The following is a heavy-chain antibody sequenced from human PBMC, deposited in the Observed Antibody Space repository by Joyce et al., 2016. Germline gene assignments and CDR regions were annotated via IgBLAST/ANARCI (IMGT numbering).Heavy chain of an antibody. V-gene: IGHV3-30*18. J-gene: IGHJ4*02. CDR2: ISKDGKNK. Sequence: QAQLVESGGGVVQPGRSLRLSCAVAGFTFRSYGMHWVRQAPGKCVEWVAVISKDGKNKNYADSAKCRFTVSRDNSKKSLSLQMNSLRPEDTAVYYGAKDRETSAVLDFWGQGTPVTVSS. CDR1: GFTFRSYG. D-gene: IGHD6-25*01. CDR3: AKDRETSAVLDF.